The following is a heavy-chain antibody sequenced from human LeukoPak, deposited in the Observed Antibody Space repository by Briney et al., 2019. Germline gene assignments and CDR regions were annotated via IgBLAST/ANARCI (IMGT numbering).Heavy chain of an antibody. CDR3: ARDPLGATIDY. D-gene: IGHD1-26*01. CDR1: GYSISSGYY. J-gene: IGHJ4*02. V-gene: IGHV4-38-2*02. CDR2: IYHSGST. Sequence: SETLSLTCTVSGYSISSGYYWGWIRQPPGKGLEWIGSIYHSGSTYYNPSLKSRVTISVDTSKNQISLKLSSVTAADTAVYYCARDPLGATIDYWGQGTLVTVSS.